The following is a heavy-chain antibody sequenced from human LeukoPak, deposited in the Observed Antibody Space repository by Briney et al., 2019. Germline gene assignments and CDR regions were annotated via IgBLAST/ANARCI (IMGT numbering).Heavy chain of an antibody. Sequence: SETLSLTRVVSGYSISRDYFWGWIRQPPGKGLKWIGTISHSGTTFYKPSLKTRLTISLDTSKNQFSLKVNSVTAADTAMYYCVRDIGQLRSDYWGQGILVTVSS. D-gene: IGHD2-2*01. V-gene: IGHV4-38-2*02. CDR2: ISHSGTT. J-gene: IGHJ4*02. CDR1: GYSISRDYF. CDR3: VRDIGQLRSDY.